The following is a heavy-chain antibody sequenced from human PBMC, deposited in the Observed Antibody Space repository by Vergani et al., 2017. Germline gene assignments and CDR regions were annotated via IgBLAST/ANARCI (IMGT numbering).Heavy chain of an antibody. Sequence: QVQLVESGGGVVQPGRSLRLSCAASGFTFSSYGMHWVRQAPGKGLAWVAVISYDGSNKYYADSVQGRFTITRDNSKNTLYLQMNSLRAEDTAVYYCAKDHQXGQVGATTWDYYYGMDVWGQGTTVTVSS. CDR1: GFTFSSYG. CDR3: AKDHQXGQVGATTWDYYYGMDV. V-gene: IGHV3-30*18. J-gene: IGHJ6*02. CDR2: ISYDGSNK. D-gene: IGHD1-26*01.